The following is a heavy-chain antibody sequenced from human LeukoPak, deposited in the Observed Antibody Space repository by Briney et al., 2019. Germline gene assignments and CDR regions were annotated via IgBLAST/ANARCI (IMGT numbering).Heavy chain of an antibody. V-gene: IGHV3-23*01. CDR2: ISGSGDST. D-gene: IGHD4-17*01. J-gene: IGHJ2*01. CDR3: AKRTAQTVNWYFDL. Sequence: PGGSLRLSCAASGFTFSSYAMTWVRQAPGKGLDWVSAISGSGDSTYYADSVKGRFTISRDNSKNTLYLQMNSLRAEDTAVYYCAKRTAQTVNWYFDLWGRGTLVTVSS. CDR1: GFTFSSYA.